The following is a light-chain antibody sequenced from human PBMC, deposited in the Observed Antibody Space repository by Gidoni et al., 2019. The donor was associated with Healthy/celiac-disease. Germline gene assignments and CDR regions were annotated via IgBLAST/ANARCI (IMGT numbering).Light chain of an antibody. CDR1: QSISSY. V-gene: IGKV1-39*01. Sequence: DIQMTKSPSSLSASVGDRVTITCRASQSISSYLNWYQQKPGKAPKLLIYAASSLQSGVPSRFSGSVSGTDFTLTISSLQPEDFATYYCQQSYSTPRTFGQGPKVEIK. CDR2: AAS. CDR3: QQSYSTPRT. J-gene: IGKJ1*01.